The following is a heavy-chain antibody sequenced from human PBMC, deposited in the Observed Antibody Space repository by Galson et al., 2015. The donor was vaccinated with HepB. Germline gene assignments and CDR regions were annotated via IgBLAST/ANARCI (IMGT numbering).Heavy chain of an antibody. CDR2: INSDGSST. D-gene: IGHD2-15*01. Sequence: SLRLSCAASGFTFSSYWMHWVRQAPGKGLVWVSRINSDGSSTSYADSVKGRFTISRDNAKNTLYLQMNSLRAEDTAVYYCAREAPGWWFDPWGQGTLVTVSS. V-gene: IGHV3-74*01. CDR3: AREAPGWWFDP. J-gene: IGHJ5*02. CDR1: GFTFSSYW.